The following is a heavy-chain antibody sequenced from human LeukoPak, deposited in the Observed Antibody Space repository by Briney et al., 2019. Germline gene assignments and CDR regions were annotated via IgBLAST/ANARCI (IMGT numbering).Heavy chain of an antibody. D-gene: IGHD3-10*01. CDR1: GYTFTGYY. CDR2: INPNSSGT. V-gene: IGHV1-2*02. J-gene: IGHJ3*02. CDR3: ARGKSQRMVRGNDAFDI. Sequence: ASVKVSCKASGYTFTGYYMHWVRQAPGQGLEWMGWINPNSSGTNYAQKFQGRVTMTRDTSISTAYMELSSLRSEDTAVYYCARGKSQRMVRGNDAFDIWGQGTMVTVSS.